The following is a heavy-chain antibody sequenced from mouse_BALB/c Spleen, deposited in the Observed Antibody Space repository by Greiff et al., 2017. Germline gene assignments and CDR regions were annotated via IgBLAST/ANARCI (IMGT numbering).Heavy chain of an antibody. J-gene: IGHJ4*01. CDR1: GYSITSGYY. Sequence: EVKLQESGPGLVKPSQSLSLTCSVTGYSITSGYYWNWIRQFPGNKLEWMGYISYDGSNNYNPSLKNRISITRDTSKNQFFLKLNSVTTEDTATYYCAPGLGGNYGAMDYWGQGTSVTVSS. D-gene: IGHD2-1*01. CDR3: APGLGGNYGAMDY. CDR2: ISYDGSN. V-gene: IGHV3-6*02.